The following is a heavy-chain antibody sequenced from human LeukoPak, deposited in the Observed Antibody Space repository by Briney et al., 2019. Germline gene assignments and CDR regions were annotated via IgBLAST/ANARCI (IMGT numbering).Heavy chain of an antibody. V-gene: IGHV4-34*01. CDR2: INHSGST. CDR3: ARSPEAAGVRFDY. CDR1: GGSFSGYY. D-gene: IGHD6-13*01. J-gene: IGHJ4*02. Sequence: SSETLSLTCAVYGGSFSGYYWSWIRQPPGKGLEWIGEINHSGSTNYNPSLKSRVTMSVDTSKNQFSLKLSSVTAADTAVYYCARSPEAAGVRFDYWGQGTLVTVSS.